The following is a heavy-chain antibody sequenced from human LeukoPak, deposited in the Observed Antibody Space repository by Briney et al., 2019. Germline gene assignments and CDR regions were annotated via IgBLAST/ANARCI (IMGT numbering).Heavy chain of an antibody. D-gene: IGHD3-22*01. J-gene: IGHJ6*02. CDR2: ISSNGGNT. CDR3: ARSAYYYDSRGYHNYYYYGMDV. Sequence: GGSLRLSCSASGFTFSSYSMHWVRQAPGKGLEYVSGISSNGGNTYYADSVKGRFTISRDNSKNTLYLQMNSLRAEDTAVYYCARSAYYYDSRGYHNYYYYGMDVWGQGTTVTVSS. CDR1: GFTFSSYS. V-gene: IGHV3-64*04.